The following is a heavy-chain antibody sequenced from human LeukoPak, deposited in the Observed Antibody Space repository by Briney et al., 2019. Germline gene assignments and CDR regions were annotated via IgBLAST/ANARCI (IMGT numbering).Heavy chain of an antibody. D-gene: IGHD1-26*01. J-gene: IGHJ4*02. CDR1: GGSISSYY. CDR3: ARIVGAITHFDY. V-gene: IGHV4-59*01. CDR2: IYYGGST. Sequence: SEALSLTCTVSGGSISSYYWSWIRQPPGKGLEWIGYIYYGGSTNYNPSLKSRVTISVDTSKNQFSLKLSSVTAADTAVYYCARIVGAITHFDYWGQGTLVTVSS.